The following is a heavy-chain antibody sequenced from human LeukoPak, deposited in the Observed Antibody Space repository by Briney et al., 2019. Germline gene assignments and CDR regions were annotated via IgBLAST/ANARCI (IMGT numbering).Heavy chain of an antibody. Sequence: KPGGSLRLSCAASGFTFSSYSMNWVRQAPGKGLEWVSSISTSTAYIYYADSVKGRFTISRDNAQNSLYLQMNSLRAEDTAVYYCAKIRSDVFDIWGQGTMVTVSS. CDR2: ISTSTAYI. V-gene: IGHV3-21*01. J-gene: IGHJ3*02. CDR3: AKIRSDVFDI. CDR1: GFTFSSYS.